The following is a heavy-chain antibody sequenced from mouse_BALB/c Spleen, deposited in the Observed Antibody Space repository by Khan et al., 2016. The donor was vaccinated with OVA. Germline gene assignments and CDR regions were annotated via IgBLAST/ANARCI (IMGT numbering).Heavy chain of an antibody. J-gene: IGHJ3*01. D-gene: IGHD2-14*01. CDR2: IIPTNDYT. V-gene: IGHV1-4*01. Sequence: VQLQQSGAELARPGASVKMSCKASGYTFTTYTMHWVKQRPGQGLEWIGYIIPTNDYTNSNQKFKDRATLTADKSSSTAYMQLSSLTSKDSALYYCAREGAYYRSDGWFAYWGQGTLVTVSA. CDR1: GYTFTTYT. CDR3: AREGAYYRSDGWFAY.